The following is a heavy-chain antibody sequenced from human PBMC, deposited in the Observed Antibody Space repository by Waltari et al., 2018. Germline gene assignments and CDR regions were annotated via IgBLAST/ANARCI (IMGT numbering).Heavy chain of an antibody. D-gene: IGHD3-3*01. CDR1: GLTLGNVW. J-gene: IGHJ4*02. V-gene: IGHV3-15*05. Sequence: EVQLEESGGGLVKPGGSLRLSCAASGLTLGNVWMSSVRQAPGKGLECVGRIKSNSDGGTVEYAAPVKGRFTILRDDLKNTLYLEMNSLKTEDTAMYYCTTSPDFWSGYYPFDYWGQGTLVTVSS. CDR2: IKSNSDGGTV. CDR3: TTSPDFWSGYYPFDY.